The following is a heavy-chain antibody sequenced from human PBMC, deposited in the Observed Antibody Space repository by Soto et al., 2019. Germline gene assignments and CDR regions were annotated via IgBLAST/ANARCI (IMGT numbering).Heavy chain of an antibody. D-gene: IGHD3-9*01. CDR1: GGSFSGYY. Sequence: SETLSLTCAVYGGSFSGYYWSWIRQPPGKGLEWIGEINHSGSTNYNPSLKSRVTISVDTSKNQFSLKLSSVTAADTAVYDCARIRARPVLRYFDWPPPGWFDPWGQGTLVTVSS. V-gene: IGHV4-34*01. J-gene: IGHJ5*02. CDR2: INHSGST. CDR3: ARIRARPVLRYFDWPPPGWFDP.